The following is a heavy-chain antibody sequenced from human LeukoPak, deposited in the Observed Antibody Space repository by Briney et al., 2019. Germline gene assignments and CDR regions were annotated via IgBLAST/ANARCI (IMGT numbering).Heavy chain of an antibody. D-gene: IGHD3-10*01. CDR2: LYTGGGT. Sequence: GGSLRLSCAVSGFSVSAHYMSWVRQAPGKGLECVSFLYTGGGTYYADSVKGRFTISRDNSKNTLYLQMNGLRAEDTAVYYCARGPGSRGIFDYWGQGTLVTVSS. V-gene: IGHV3-53*01. CDR3: ARGPGSRGIFDY. CDR1: GFSVSAHY. J-gene: IGHJ4*02.